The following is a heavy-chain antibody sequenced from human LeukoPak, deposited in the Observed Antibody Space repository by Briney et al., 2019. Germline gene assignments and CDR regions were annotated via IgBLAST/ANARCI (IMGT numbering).Heavy chain of an antibody. V-gene: IGHV3-23*01. CDR2: ISGSGGST. CDR3: AKGMVRGVILGYFDY. D-gene: IGHD3-10*01. J-gene: IGHJ4*02. CDR1: GFTFSSYA. Sequence: TGGSLRLSCAASGFTFSSYAMSWVRQAPGKGLEWVSAISGSGGSTYYADSVKGRFTISRDNSKNTLYLQMNSLRAEDTAVYYCAKGMVRGVILGYFDYWGQGTLVTVSS.